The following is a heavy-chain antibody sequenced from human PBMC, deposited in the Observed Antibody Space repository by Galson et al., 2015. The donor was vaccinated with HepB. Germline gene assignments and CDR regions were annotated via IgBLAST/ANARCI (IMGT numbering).Heavy chain of an antibody. CDR2: IYWDDDK. CDR3: AHRQPHKWELRSSYAFDI. Sequence: PALVKPTQTLTLTCTFSGFSLSTSGVGVGWIRQPPGKALEWLALIYWDDDKRYSPSLKSRLTITKDTSKNQVVLTMTNMDPVDTATYYCAHRQPHKWELRSSYAFDIWGQGTMVTVSS. J-gene: IGHJ3*02. CDR1: GFSLSTSGVG. D-gene: IGHD1-26*01. V-gene: IGHV2-5*02.